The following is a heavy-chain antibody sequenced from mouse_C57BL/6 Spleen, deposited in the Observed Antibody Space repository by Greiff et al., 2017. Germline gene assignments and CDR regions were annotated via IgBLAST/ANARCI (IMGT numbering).Heavy chain of an antibody. J-gene: IGHJ4*01. CDR2: IDPSDSET. Sequence: QVQLKQSGAELVRPGSSVKLSCKASGYTFTSYWMHWVKQRPIQGLEWIGNIDPSDSETHYNQKFKDKATLTVDKSSSTAYMQLSSLTSEDSAVYYCARRLEYYGSSAYYYAMDYWGQGTSVTVSS. CDR3: ARRLEYYGSSAYYYAMDY. D-gene: IGHD1-1*01. CDR1: GYTFTSYW. V-gene: IGHV1-52*01.